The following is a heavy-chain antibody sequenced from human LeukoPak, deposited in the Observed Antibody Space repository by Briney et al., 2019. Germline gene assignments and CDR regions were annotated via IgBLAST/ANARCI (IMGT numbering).Heavy chain of an antibody. CDR2: INPDGSGK. J-gene: IGHJ4*02. CDR1: GFTFSNSW. CDR3: ARDLNPLGGVIADY. D-gene: IGHD3-16*02. Sequence: GGSLRLSCTASGFTFSNSWMNWVRQAPGKGLEWVANINPDGSGKYYVDSVTGRFTISRDNAKNSLYLQMNSLRAEDTAVYYCARDLNPLGGVIADYWGQGALVTVSS. V-gene: IGHV3-7*01.